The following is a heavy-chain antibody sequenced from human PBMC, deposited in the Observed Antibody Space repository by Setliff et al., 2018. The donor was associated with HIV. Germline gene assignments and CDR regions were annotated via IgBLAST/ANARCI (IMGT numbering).Heavy chain of an antibody. V-gene: IGHV4-4*02. J-gene: IGHJ4*02. CDR1: GFSFSHAW. CDR2: MYYSGST. D-gene: IGHD5-18*01. Sequence: PGGSLRLSCAASGFSFSHAWMSWVRQPPGKGLEWIGSMYYSGSTYYTPSLKSRITISLDTSKNQFSLRMRSVTAADTAVYYCARVFVDTAVLRVLEYYFDSWGRGTLVTVSS. CDR3: ARVFVDTAVLRVLEYYFDS.